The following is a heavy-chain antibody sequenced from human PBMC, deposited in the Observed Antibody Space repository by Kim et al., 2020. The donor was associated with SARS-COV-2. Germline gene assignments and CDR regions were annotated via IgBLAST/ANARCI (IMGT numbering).Heavy chain of an antibody. Sequence: ASVKVSCKASGYTFTSYGISWVRQAPGQGLEWMGCISAYNGNTNYAQKLQGRVTMTTDTSTSTAYMELRSLRSDDTAVYYCARAGEMATIPYYYSMDVWGQGTTVTVSS. CDR1: GYTFTSYG. CDR3: ARAGEMATIPYYYSMDV. J-gene: IGHJ6*02. CDR2: ISAYNGNT. D-gene: IGHD5-12*01. V-gene: IGHV1-18*01.